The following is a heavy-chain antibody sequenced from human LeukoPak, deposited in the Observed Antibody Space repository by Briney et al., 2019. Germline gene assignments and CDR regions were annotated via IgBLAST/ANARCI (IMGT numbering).Heavy chain of an antibody. V-gene: IGHV3-21*01. Sequence: GGSLRLSCAASGFTLNTYTMNWVRQAPGKGLEWVSSISSGSGYIYYADSVKGRFTISRDNAKNSLYLQMNSLRAEDTAVYYCAELGITMIGGVWGKGTTVTISS. CDR3: AELGITMIGGV. CDR1: GFTLNTYT. CDR2: ISSGSGYI. J-gene: IGHJ6*04. D-gene: IGHD3-10*02.